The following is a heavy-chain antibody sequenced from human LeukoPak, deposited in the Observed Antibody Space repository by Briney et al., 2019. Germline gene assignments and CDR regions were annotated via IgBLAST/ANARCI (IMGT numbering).Heavy chain of an antibody. CDR1: GFTFSSYW. CDR3: ARVSSTMIVVSTPFDY. Sequence: GGSLRLSCAASGFTFSSYWMHWVRQAPGKGLVWVSRIHTDGSNTSYADSVKGRFTISRDNAKNSLYLQMNSLRAEDTAVYYCARVSSTMIVVSTPFDYWGQGTLVTVSS. J-gene: IGHJ4*02. V-gene: IGHV3-74*01. D-gene: IGHD3-22*01. CDR2: IHTDGSNT.